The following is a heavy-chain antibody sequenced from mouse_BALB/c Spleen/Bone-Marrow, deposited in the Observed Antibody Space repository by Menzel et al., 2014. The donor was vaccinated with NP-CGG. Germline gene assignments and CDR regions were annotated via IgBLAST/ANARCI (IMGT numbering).Heavy chain of an antibody. CDR2: SRNRAKYYTT. J-gene: IGHJ3*01. Sequence: EVQGVESGGGSVQPGDSLRLSCATSGFTFSDFYMEWVRQPPGKRLEWIATSRNRAKYYTTEYSASVKGRFIVSGDTSQSVLYLQMNALSAEDTAIYYCARDVGYGNYFVYWGQGTLVTVSA. D-gene: IGHD2-10*02. V-gene: IGHV7-1*02. CDR1: GFTFSDFY. CDR3: ARDVGYGNYFVY.